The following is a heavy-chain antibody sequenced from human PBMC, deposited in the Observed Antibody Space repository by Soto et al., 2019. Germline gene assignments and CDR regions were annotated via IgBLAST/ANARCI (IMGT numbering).Heavy chain of an antibody. CDR3: ARDPVADCGGACRTFDF. V-gene: IGHV3-30-3*01. J-gene: IGHJ4*02. CDR1: GFTFSSYA. Sequence: QVQLVESGGGVVQPGRSLRLSCAASGFTFSSYAMHWVRQAPGKGLEWVAVISYDGSNKYYADSVKGRFTISRDNSKNTLYLQMQSMRAEDTAVYYCARDPVADCGGACRTFDFWGQGTLVTVSS. CDR2: ISYDGSNK. D-gene: IGHD2-21*02.